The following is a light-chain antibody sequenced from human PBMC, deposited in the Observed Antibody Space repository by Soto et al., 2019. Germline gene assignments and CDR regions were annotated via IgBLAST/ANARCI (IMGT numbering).Light chain of an antibody. J-gene: IGKJ1*01. CDR1: QSVTTN. V-gene: IGKV3-15*01. CDR2: GAS. CDR3: QQYNNWPPWT. Sequence: EVVMTQSPATLSVSPGERATLSCRASQSVTTNMSWYQQKPGQAPRLLIYGASTRATGIPARFSGSESGTDFTLTIRSLQSEDFAVYYCQQYNNWPPWTFGQGTKVDIK.